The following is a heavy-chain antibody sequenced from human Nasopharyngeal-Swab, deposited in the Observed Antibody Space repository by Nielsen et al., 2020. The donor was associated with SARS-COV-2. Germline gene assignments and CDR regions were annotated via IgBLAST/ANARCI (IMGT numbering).Heavy chain of an antibody. CDR1: GGTFSSYA. V-gene: IGHV1-69*13. J-gene: IGHJ6*02. D-gene: IGHD6-13*01. CDR2: IIPIFGTA. CDR3: ARGVPGGLYSSSWYESGGRYYYGMDV. Sequence: SVKVPCKASGGTFSSYAISWVRQAPGQGLEWMGGIIPIFGTANYAQKFQGRVTITADESTSTAYMELSSLRSEDTAVYYCARGVPGGLYSSSWYESGGRYYYGMDVWGQGTTVTVSS.